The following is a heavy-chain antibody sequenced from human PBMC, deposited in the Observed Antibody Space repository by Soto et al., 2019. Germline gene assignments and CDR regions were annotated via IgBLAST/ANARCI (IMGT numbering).Heavy chain of an antibody. CDR2: IYYDDGST. D-gene: IGHD3-16*01. V-gene: IGHV3-53*02. CDR3: ASGQNVILRYYYGLDV. Sequence: EVQLVETGGGLIQPGGSLRLSCAVSGFTVSTNYMSWVRQAPGKGLEWVSVIYYDDGSTYYADSVKGRFSISRDSSRNTLYLQMNSLRAEATAVYYCASGQNVILRYYYGLDVWGQGTTVTVSS. CDR1: GFTVSTNY. J-gene: IGHJ6*02.